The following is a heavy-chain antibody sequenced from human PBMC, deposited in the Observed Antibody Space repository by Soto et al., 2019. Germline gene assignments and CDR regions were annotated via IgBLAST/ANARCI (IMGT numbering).Heavy chain of an antibody. V-gene: IGHV1-69*13. Sequence: ASVKVSCKASGGTFSSYAISWVRQAPGQGLEWMGGIIPIFGTANYAQKFQGRVTITADESTSTAYMELSSLRSEDTAVYYCARAGASVFQWLDYWGQGTLVTVSS. J-gene: IGHJ4*02. D-gene: IGHD6-19*01. CDR2: IIPIFGTA. CDR1: GGTFSSYA. CDR3: ARAGASVFQWLDY.